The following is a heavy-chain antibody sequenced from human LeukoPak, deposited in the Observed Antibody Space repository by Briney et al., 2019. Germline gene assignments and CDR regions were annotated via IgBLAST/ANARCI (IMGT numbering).Heavy chain of an antibody. V-gene: IGHV3-23*01. Sequence: GGSLRLSCAASGFTFSSYSMNWVRQAPGKGLEWVSAISSSGGSTYYADSVKGRFTISRDNSKNTLYLQMNSLRAEDTAVYYCAKDQSGYFDLWGRGTLVTVSS. CDR1: GFTFSSYS. CDR2: ISSSGGST. CDR3: AKDQSGYFDL. J-gene: IGHJ2*01.